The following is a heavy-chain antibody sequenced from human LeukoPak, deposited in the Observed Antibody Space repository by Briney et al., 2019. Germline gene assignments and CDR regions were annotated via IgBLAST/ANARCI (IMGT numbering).Heavy chain of an antibody. Sequence: SETLSLACTVSGGSISSYYWSWIRQPPGKGLEWIGYIYYSGSTNYNPSLKSRVTISVDTSKNQFSLKLSSVTAADTAVYYCARDSAAGIDYWGQGTLVTVSS. CDR1: GGSISSYY. D-gene: IGHD6-13*01. CDR3: ARDSAAGIDY. CDR2: IYYSGST. J-gene: IGHJ4*02. V-gene: IGHV4-59*01.